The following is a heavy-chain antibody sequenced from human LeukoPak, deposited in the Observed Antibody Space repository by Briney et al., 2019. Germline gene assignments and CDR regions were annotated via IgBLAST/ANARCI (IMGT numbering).Heavy chain of an antibody. CDR2: INSDGSST. CDR1: GFTFSSYW. CDR3: AREPSYSSSWYTTCDH. D-gene: IGHD6-13*01. J-gene: IGHJ5*02. V-gene: IGHV3-74*01. Sequence: PGGSLRLSCAASGFTFSSYWMHWVRQAPGKGLVWVSRINSDGSSTSYADSVKGRFTISRDNAKKSLYLQMNSLRAEDTAVYYCAREPSYSSSWYTTCDHWGQGILVTVSS.